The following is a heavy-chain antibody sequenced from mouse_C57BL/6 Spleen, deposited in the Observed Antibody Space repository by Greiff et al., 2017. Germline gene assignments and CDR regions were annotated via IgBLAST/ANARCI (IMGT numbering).Heavy chain of an antibody. CDR3: ARDEGNSLQTEYYARDD. Sequence: EVKLVESGGGLVQPGGSLSLSCAASGFTFTDYYMSWVRQPPGKALEWLGFIRNKANGYTTEYRASVKGRFTIPRDNSQSILYLQMNALRAEDSATNYWARDEGNSLQTEYYARDDWGQGTSVTVSS. D-gene: IGHD2-1*01. J-gene: IGHJ4*01. CDR2: IRNKANGYTT. CDR1: GFTFTDYY. V-gene: IGHV7-3*01.